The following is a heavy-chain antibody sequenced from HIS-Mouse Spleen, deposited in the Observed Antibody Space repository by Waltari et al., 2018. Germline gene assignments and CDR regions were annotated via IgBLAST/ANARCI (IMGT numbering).Heavy chain of an antibody. J-gene: IGHJ2*01. CDR3: AREIPYSSSWYDWYFDL. V-gene: IGHV4-39*07. Sequence: QLQLQESGPGLVKPSETLSLTCTVSGGSISSSSYYWGWILQPPGKGLEWIGSIYYSRSTYYNPSLKSRVTISVDTSKNQFSLKLSSVTAADTAVYYCAREIPYSSSWYDWYFDLWGRGTLVTVSS. CDR1: GGSISSSSYY. D-gene: IGHD6-13*01. CDR2: IYYSRST.